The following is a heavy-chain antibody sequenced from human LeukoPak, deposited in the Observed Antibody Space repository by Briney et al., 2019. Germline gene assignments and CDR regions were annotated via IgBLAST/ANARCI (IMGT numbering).Heavy chain of an antibody. V-gene: IGHV3-23*01. CDR1: GFTFSSYA. CDR3: AKGSNSRYCSSTSCYTRHPYYYYYMDV. J-gene: IGHJ6*03. D-gene: IGHD2-2*02. Sequence: PGGCLRLSCAASGFTFSSYAMSWVRQAPGKGLEWGSAISGSGASTYYADSVKGRFTISRDNSKNTLYLQMNSLRAEDTAVYYCAKGSNSRYCSSTSCYTRHPYYYYYMDVWGKGTTVTVSS. CDR2: ISGSGAST.